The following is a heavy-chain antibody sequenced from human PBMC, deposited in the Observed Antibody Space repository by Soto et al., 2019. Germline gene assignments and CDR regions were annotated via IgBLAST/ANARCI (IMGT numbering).Heavy chain of an antibody. CDR3: AGDTDCTSGACYIGY. D-gene: IGHD2-8*01. J-gene: IGHJ4*02. V-gene: IGHV1-18*01. CDR1: GYTFTSFG. CDR2: ISADNGNT. Sequence: QVQLVQSGTEVKNPGASVKVSCKASGYTFTSFGISWVRQVPGQGLEWMGWISADNGNTKYAQNLQGRVTMTTDTPTSTGYVELRSLISDVAAVYYCAGDTDCTSGACYIGYWGQGTLVTVSS.